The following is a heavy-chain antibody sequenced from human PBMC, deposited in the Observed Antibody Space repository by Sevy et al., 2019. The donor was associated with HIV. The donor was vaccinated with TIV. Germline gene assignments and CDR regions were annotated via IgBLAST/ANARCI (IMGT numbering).Heavy chain of an antibody. V-gene: IGHV3-49*03. CDR1: GFTFGDYA. J-gene: IGHJ4*02. Sequence: GGSLRLSCTASGFTFGDYAMSWFRQAPGKGLEWVGFIRSKAYGGTTEYAASVKGRFTISRDDSKSIAYLQMNSLKTEDTVVYYCTSYYDVWSGYYRSGDLIFWKNWGQGTLVTVSS. CDR2: IRSKAYGGTT. D-gene: IGHD3-3*01. CDR3: TSYYDVWSGYYRSGDLIFWKN.